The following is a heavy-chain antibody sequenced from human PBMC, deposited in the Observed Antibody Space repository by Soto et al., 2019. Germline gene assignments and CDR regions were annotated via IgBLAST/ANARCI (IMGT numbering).Heavy chain of an antibody. CDR3: ARDNPRSSGWDV. CDR2: ISSSSSTI. J-gene: IGHJ6*02. CDR1: GFTLSSYS. Sequence: ELQLVESGGGLVQPGGSLRLSCEASGFTLSSYSMNWARQAPGQGLGWVSYISSSSSTIYYADSVKGRFTISRDNAKNSLYLQMNSLRDEDTAVYYCARDNPRSSGWDVWGQGTTVTVSS. V-gene: IGHV3-48*02.